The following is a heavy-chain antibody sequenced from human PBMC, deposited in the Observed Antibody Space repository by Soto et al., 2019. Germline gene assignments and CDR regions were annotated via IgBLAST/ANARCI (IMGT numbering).Heavy chain of an antibody. CDR3: ASEDCTNTNCLKGFHY. CDR2: INPESGNP. CDR1: GYTFTDYY. D-gene: IGHD2-8*01. J-gene: IGHJ4*02. V-gene: IGHV1-2*02. Sequence: QVQMVQSGAEVKKPGDSVKVSCKASGYTFTDYYMHWVRQAPGQGFEWVGGINPESGNPKYVPKFQGRVTVTRDTSNSTAYMELNGLTSDDTAVYYCASEDCTNTNCLKGFHYWGQGTLVTVSS.